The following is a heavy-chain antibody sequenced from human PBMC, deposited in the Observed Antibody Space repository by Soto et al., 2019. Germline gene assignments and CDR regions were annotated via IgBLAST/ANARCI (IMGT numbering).Heavy chain of an antibody. CDR2: MSYDGSNE. J-gene: IGHJ4*02. CDR1: GFTFSHYA. Sequence: QVQLVESGGGVVQPGRSLRLSCAASGFTFSHYAMHWVRQAPGKGLEWVALMSYDGSNEYYADSVKGRFTISRDNSKNTLYLQMNSLRAEDTAVYYCAKDVSHNFDYWGQVTLVTVSS. CDR3: AKDVSHNFDY. V-gene: IGHV3-30*18.